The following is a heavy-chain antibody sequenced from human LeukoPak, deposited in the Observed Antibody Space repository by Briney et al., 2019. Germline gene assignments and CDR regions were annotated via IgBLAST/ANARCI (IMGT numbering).Heavy chain of an antibody. CDR3: ATTQSGYSYGGSVDY. V-gene: IGHV3-21*01. CDR2: ISSSRSYI. J-gene: IGHJ4*02. D-gene: IGHD5-18*01. Sequence: PGGSLRLSCAASGFTFSTYTMNWVRQAPGKGLEWVSCISSSRSYIYYADSVKGRFTISRDNAANSLYLQMNSLRAEDTAVYYCATTQSGYSYGGSVDYWGRGTLVTVSS. CDR1: GFTFSTYT.